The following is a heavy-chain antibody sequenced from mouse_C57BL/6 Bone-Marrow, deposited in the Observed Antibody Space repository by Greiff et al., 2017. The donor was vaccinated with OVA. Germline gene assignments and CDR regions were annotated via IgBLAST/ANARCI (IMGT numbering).Heavy chain of an antibody. CDR2: IDPEDGET. Sequence: DVQLQESGAELVKPGASVKLSCTASGFNINDYYMYWVKQRTEQGLEWIGRIDPEDGETKYAPKFQGKANITADTSSNTAYLQLSSLTSEDTAVYYCGEWGYGYDWYFDVWGTGTTVTVSS. D-gene: IGHD2-2*01. J-gene: IGHJ1*03. CDR3: GEWGYGYDWYFDV. CDR1: GFNINDYY. V-gene: IGHV14-2*01.